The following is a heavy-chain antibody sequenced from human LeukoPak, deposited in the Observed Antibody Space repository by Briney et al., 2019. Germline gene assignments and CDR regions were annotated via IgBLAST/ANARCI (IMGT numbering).Heavy chain of an antibody. CDR1: QFSFGNYA. CDR3: ATRSCSISACRASSYHCMDF. J-gene: IGHJ6*03. D-gene: IGHD2-2*01. CDR2: IKQDGSEG. Sequence: GTSLRLSCAASQFSFGNYAMHWVRQAPGKGLEWVANIKQDGSEGYYVDSVKGRFTVSRDNAKSSLYLQLNSLRAEDTAVYYCATRSCSISACRASSYHCMDFWGKGTTVTVSS. V-gene: IGHV3-7*01.